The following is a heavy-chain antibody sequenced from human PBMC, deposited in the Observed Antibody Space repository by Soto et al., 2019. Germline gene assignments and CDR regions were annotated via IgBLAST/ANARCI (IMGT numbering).Heavy chain of an antibody. V-gene: IGHV1-2*04. J-gene: IGHJ5*02. CDR1: GYTFTGYY. D-gene: IGHD3-22*01. CDR2: INPNSGGT. Sequence: GASVKVSCKASGYTFTGYYMHWVRQAPGQGLEWMGWINPNSGGTNYAQKFQGWVTMTRDTSISTAYMELSRLRSDDTAVYYCARESASHYYDSSGYYLLGFDPWGQGTLVTVSS. CDR3: ARESASHYYDSSGYYLLGFDP.